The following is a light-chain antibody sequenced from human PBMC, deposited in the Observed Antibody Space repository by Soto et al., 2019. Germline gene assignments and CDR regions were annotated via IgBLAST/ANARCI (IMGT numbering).Light chain of an antibody. Sequence: SARSQPASVSGSPGQSITISCTGTSSDVGGYEYVSWYQHQPDKAPKLIIYDVTNRPSGVSTRFSGSKSGNTASLTISGIQTEDEADYYCASITRSSTSVFGTGTKVTVL. J-gene: IGLJ1*01. CDR1: SSDVGGYEY. CDR3: ASITRSSTSV. V-gene: IGLV2-14*01. CDR2: DVT.